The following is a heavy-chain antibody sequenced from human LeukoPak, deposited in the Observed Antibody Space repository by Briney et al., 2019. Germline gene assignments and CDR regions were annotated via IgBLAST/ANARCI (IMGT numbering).Heavy chain of an antibody. V-gene: IGHV4-59*08. D-gene: IGHD1-14*01. CDR3: ARHLGGPTRSIDY. Sequence: KPSETLSLTCTVSGGSISSYYWSWIRQPPGKGLEWIGYIYYSGSTNYNPSLKSRVTISVDTSKNQFSLKLSSVTAADTAVYYCARHLGGPTRSIDYWGQGTLVTVSS. CDR2: IYYSGST. CDR1: GGSISSYY. J-gene: IGHJ4*02.